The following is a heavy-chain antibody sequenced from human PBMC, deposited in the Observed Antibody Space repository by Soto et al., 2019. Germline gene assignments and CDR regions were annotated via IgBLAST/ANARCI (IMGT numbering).Heavy chain of an antibody. CDR2: ITTYNGNT. CDR1: RYIFTNYG. CDR3: ARALPRYGRDV. J-gene: IGHJ6*02. V-gene: IGHV1-18*01. Sequence: QVQLVQSGVEVREPGASVKVSCKAVRYIFTNYGVSWVRQAPGQGLEWMGWITTYNGNTECAQKFQGTVTMTTDASTDTASMELGSLRSGATAVYYWARALPRYGRDVWGQWATGTVSS.